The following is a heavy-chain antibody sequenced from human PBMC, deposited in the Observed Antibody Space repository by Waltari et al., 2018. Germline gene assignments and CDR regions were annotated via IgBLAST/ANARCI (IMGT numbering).Heavy chain of an antibody. CDR2: FSPSGAGT. J-gene: IGHJ4*02. V-gene: IGHV1-46*03. CDR1: GFTFSNYY. Sequence: QFQLVQSGAEVKKPGASVKVSCEASGFTFSNYYVHWVRQAPGQGLEWMALFSPSGAGTRYAEKFQGRVTLTLDTSTSTVYMDLSSLRSEDTAVYYCATFVSGSFTFPDYWGQGTLVTVSS. CDR3: ATFVSGSFTFPDY. D-gene: IGHD3-16*01.